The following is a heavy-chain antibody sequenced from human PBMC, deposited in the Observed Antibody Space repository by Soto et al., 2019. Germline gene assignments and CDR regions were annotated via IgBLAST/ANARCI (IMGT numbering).Heavy chain of an antibody. CDR2: TYYSGST. CDR1: GGSISSGGYY. J-gene: IGHJ4*02. D-gene: IGHD1-1*01. CDR3: ARGSLSLLEMNY. V-gene: IGHV4-31*03. Sequence: QVQLQESGPGLVKPSQTLSLTCTVSGGSISSGGYYWSWIRQHPGKGLEWIGYTYYSGSTYYNPSLKSRVTISVDTSKNQFSLKLSSVTAADTAVYYCARGSLSLLEMNYWGQGTLVTVSS.